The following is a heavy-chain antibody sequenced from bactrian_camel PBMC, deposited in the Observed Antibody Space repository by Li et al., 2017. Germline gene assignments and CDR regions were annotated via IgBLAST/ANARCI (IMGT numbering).Heavy chain of an antibody. J-gene: IGHJ4*01. CDR1: RYTLDDSD. Sequence: HVQLVESGGGSVQTVGSLRLSCTASRYTLDDSDVAWYRQAPGNECERVSTIYSDGSTVYADSVKGRFTISQDNAKNTVYLQMNSLKPEDTAMYYCAADSFAGYDYWGQGTQVTVS. CDR2: IYSDGST. V-gene: IGHV3S63*01. CDR3: AADSFAGYDY.